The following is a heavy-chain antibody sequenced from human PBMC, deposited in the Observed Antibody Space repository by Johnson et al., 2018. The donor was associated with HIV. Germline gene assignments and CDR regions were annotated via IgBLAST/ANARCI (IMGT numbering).Heavy chain of an antibody. Sequence: QVQLVESGGGVVQPGRSLRLSCAASGFAFSSYAMHWVRQAPGKGLEWVAVISYDGTSKYQADSVKGRFTISRDNSKNTLFMQMNSLRGEDTAVYYCARDRGAARDAFDIWGQGTMVTVSS. V-gene: IGHV3-30*04. J-gene: IGHJ3*02. CDR3: ARDRGAARDAFDI. CDR2: ISYDGTSK. D-gene: IGHD6-6*01. CDR1: GFAFSSYA.